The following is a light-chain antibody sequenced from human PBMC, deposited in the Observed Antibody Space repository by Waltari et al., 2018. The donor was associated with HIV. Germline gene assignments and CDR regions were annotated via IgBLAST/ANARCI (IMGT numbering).Light chain of an antibody. V-gene: IGKV1-39*01. CDR2: DAS. CDR3: LQTFTTPRT. J-gene: IGKJ3*01. CDR1: QNGFKF. Sequence: DTQMTQSPSSLSASIGDRVTITCRASQNGFKFLSWYRQKSGKAPELLISDASRLQSGVPSRFSGSGSGTDFVLTVSGLQFEDFATYYCLQTFTTPRTFGPGTKVDIK.